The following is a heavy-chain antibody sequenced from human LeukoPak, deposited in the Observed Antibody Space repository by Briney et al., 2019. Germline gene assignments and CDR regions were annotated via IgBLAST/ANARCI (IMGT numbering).Heavy chain of an antibody. D-gene: IGHD3-10*01. CDR2: ISGSGGST. Sequence: GGSLRLSCAASGFTFSSYAMSWVRQAPGKGLEWVSAISGSGGSTYYADSVKGRFTISRDNSKNTLYLQMNSLRAEDTAVYYCAKGRTMVRGVTLFDYWGQGTLVTVSS. V-gene: IGHV3-23*01. CDR1: GFTFSSYA. J-gene: IGHJ4*02. CDR3: AKGRTMVRGVTLFDY.